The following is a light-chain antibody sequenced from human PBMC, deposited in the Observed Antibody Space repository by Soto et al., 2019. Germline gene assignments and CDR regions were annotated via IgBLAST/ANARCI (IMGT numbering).Light chain of an antibody. CDR1: QSVSSS. J-gene: IGKJ2*03. Sequence: EIVVTQSPATLSVSPGERVTLSCRASQSVSSSLAWYQQRPGQAPRLLIYDTSTRAAGISVRFSGSGSGTEFTLTISSLQSEDFAVYYCQQYYYTPYSFGQGTKLEIK. V-gene: IGKV3-15*01. CDR3: QQYYYTPYS. CDR2: DTS.